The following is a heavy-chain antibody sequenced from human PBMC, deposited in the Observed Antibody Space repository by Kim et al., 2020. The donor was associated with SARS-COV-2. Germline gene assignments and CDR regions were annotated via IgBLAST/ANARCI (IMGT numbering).Heavy chain of an antibody. V-gene: IGHV5-51*01. D-gene: IGHD1-26*01. CDR3: ARRRGEWELLFYFDY. J-gene: IGHJ4*02. Sequence: GESLQISCKGSGYSFTSYWIGWVRQMPGKGLEWMGIIYPGDSDTRYSPSFQGQVTISADKSISTAYLQWSSLKASDTAMYYCARRRGEWELLFYFDYWGQGTLVTVSS. CDR1: GYSFTSYW. CDR2: IYPGDSDT.